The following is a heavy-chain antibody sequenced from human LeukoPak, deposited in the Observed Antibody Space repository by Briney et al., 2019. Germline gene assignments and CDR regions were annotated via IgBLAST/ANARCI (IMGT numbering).Heavy chain of an antibody. V-gene: IGHV4-4*02. CDR1: GFTFSSYSM. CDR3: ASKIAAAGTLLFDY. J-gene: IGHJ4*02. Sequence: GSLRLSCAASGFTFSSYSMNWVRQPPGKGLEWIGEIYHSGSTNYNPPLKSRVTISVDKSKNQFSLKLSSVTAADTAVYYCASKIAAAGTLLFDYWGQGTLVTVSS. CDR2: IYHSGST. D-gene: IGHD6-13*01.